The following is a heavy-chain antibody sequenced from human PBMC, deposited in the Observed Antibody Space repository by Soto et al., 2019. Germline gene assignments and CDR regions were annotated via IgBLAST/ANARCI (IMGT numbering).Heavy chain of an antibody. CDR1: DNTFTYYG. CDR3: AVPGGNHFGMDV. Sequence: QAQLVQSGSEVKRPGASVKVSCRSFDNTFTYYGINWVRQAPGQGPEWLGWISGYNANTKEAQKFQYRVCMTGDTSTRTAYLEVRSLTSDDSCVYFCAVPGGNHFGMDVWCQGTTVTVSS. D-gene: IGHD2-8*02. V-gene: IGHV1-18*01. J-gene: IGHJ6*02. CDR2: ISGYNANT.